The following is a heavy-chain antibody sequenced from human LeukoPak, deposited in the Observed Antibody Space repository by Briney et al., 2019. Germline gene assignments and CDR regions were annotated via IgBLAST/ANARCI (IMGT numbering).Heavy chain of an antibody. D-gene: IGHD3-16*02. J-gene: IGHJ4*02. CDR2: INHSGST. CDR3: ARGPGDYVWGSYRRFDY. Sequence: SETPSLTCAVYGGSFSGYYWSWIRQPPGKGLEWIGEINHSGSTNYNPPLKSRVTISVDTSKNQFSLKLSSVTAADTAVYYCARGPGDYVWGSYRRFDYWGQGTLVTVSS. CDR1: GGSFSGYY. V-gene: IGHV4-34*01.